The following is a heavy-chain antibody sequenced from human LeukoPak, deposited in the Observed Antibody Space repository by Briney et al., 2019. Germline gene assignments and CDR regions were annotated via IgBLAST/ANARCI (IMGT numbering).Heavy chain of an antibody. CDR1: GFTFNSYA. J-gene: IGHJ4*02. V-gene: IGHV3-23*01. D-gene: IGHD6-6*01. Sequence: GGSLRLSCAASGFTFNSYAMSWVRQAPWERLQWVSGISDSGGNTYYADSVRGRFTISRDNSKNTLYLQMSSLRAEDTAVYYCARHRSSWLIDYWGQGTLVTVSS. CDR3: ARHRSSWLIDY. CDR2: ISDSGGNT.